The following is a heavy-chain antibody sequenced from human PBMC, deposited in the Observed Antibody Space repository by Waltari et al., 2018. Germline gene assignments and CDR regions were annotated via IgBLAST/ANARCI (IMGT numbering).Heavy chain of an antibody. CDR3: ARVGIVVDTLDY. CDR2: ISSSSSYI. CDR1: GFTFSRHS. V-gene: IGHV3-21*01. D-gene: IGHD3-22*01. Sequence: EVQLVESGGGLVKPGGSLRLSCAASGFTFSRHSMNWVRQAPGKGLEWVSSISSSSSYIYYADSVKGRFTISRDNAKNSLYLQMNSLRAEDTAVYYCARVGIVVDTLDYWGQGTLVTVSS. J-gene: IGHJ4*02.